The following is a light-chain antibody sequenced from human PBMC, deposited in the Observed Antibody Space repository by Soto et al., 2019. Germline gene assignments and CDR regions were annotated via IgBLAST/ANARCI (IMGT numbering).Light chain of an antibody. J-gene: IGLJ1*01. CDR2: EVS. V-gene: IGLV2-14*01. Sequence: QSALTQPASVSGSPGLSITISCTGTSSDVGGYNYVSWYQQHPGKAPKLMIYEVSNRPSGVSNRFSGSKSGNTASLTISGLQAENEADYYCSSYTSSSSYVFGTWTKVTVL. CDR1: SSDVGGYNY. CDR3: SSYTSSSSYV.